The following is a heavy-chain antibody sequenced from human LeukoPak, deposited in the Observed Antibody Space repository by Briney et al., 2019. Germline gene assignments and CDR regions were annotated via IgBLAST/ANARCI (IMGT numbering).Heavy chain of an antibody. CDR3: AMTADFSTRKLRGLHYDY. CDR2: IYYSGST. Sequence: SETLSLTCTVSGGSISSSSYYWGWIRQPPGKGLEWIGSIYYSGSTYYNPSLKSRVTISVDTSKNQFSLKLSSVTAADMAVYYCAMTADFSTRKLRGLHYDYWGQGTLVTVSS. V-gene: IGHV4-39*01. J-gene: IGHJ4*02. D-gene: IGHD4-17*01. CDR1: GGSISSSSYY.